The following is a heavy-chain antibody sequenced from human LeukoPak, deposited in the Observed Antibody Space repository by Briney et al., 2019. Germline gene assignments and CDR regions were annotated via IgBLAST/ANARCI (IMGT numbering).Heavy chain of an antibody. CDR1: GYTLTELS. Sequence: ASVKVSCKVSGYTLTELSMHWVRQAPGKGLEWMGGFDPEDGETIYAQKFQGRVTMTEDTSTDTAYMELSSLRSEDTAVYYCATDAYSSSWWGYWGQETLVTVSS. CDR3: ATDAYSSSWWGY. J-gene: IGHJ4*02. D-gene: IGHD6-13*01. V-gene: IGHV1-24*01. CDR2: FDPEDGET.